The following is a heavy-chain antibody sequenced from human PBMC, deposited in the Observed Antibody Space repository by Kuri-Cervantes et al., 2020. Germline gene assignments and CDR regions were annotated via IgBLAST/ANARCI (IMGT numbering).Heavy chain of an antibody. CDR1: GGTFSSYA. CDR3: ARVPRRSYYASSGSYHNDY. D-gene: IGHD3-10*01. J-gene: IGHJ4*02. V-gene: IGHV1-69*05. Sequence: SVKVSCKASGGTFSSYAISWVRQAPGQGLEWMGGIIPIFGTANYAQKFQGRVTMTRDTSINTAYMELSSLRSEDTAVYYCARVPRRSYYASSGSYHNDYWGQGSLVTVSS. CDR2: IIPIFGTA.